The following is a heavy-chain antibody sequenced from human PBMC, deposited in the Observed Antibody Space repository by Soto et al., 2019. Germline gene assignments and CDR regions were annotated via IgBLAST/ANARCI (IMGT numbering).Heavy chain of an antibody. CDR2: IHHSGPT. J-gene: IGHJ4*02. CDR3: ARGGITAVRNYYFDH. V-gene: IGHV4-4*02. Sequence: SETLSLTCKVSGDSISSSEWWSWVRQPPGKGLERIAEIHHSGPTNYNPSLQSRVTITVDKSKNQISLRLSTVTAADTAVYYCARGGITAVRNYYFDHWGQGTLVTVSS. D-gene: IGHD1-20*01. CDR1: GDSISSSEW.